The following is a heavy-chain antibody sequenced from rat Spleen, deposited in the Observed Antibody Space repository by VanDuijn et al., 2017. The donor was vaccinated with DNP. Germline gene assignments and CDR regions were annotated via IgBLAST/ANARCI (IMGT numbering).Heavy chain of an antibody. CDR2: INSNGDII. J-gene: IGHJ2*01. D-gene: IGHD1-6*01. Sequence: EVQLVESGGGLVQPGRSLKLSCAASGFTFSAYYMAWVRQAPAKGLEWVASINSNGDIIYYRDSVKGRFTVSRDNAKNTLYLQMDSLRSEDTATYYCARGASGYEYWGQGVMVTVSS. CDR1: GFTFSAYY. CDR3: ARGASGYEY. V-gene: IGHV5-25*01.